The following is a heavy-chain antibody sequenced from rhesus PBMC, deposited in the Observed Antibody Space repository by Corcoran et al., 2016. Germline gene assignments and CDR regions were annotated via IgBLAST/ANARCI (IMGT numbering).Heavy chain of an antibody. CDR1: GGSVSSSNW. D-gene: IGHD5-36*01. CDR2: SSRRSGSP. CDR3: ARGRGYSYGYWGYYFDY. Sequence: QVQLQESGPGLVKPSETLSLTCAVSGGSVSSSNWWSWIRQPPGKGLEWSWYSSRRSGSPNYNPSLKRRVSITTDTSKMQFSLKMSSVTAADTAVYYCARGRGYSYGYWGYYFDYWGQGVLITVSS. V-gene: IGHV4-65*01. J-gene: IGHJ4*01.